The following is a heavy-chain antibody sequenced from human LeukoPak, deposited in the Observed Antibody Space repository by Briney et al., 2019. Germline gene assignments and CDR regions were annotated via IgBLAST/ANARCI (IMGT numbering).Heavy chain of an antibody. Sequence: SETLSLTCTVSGGSITSSSYYWGWIRQPPGKGLEWIGSVYYSGSTYYNPSLKSRVTISVDTSKNQFSLKLSSVTATDTAVYYCATHPDYYDSSGYYGGFDYWGQGTLVTVSS. CDR1: GGSITSSSYY. D-gene: IGHD3-22*01. V-gene: IGHV4-39*01. CDR3: ATHPDYYDSSGYYGGFDY. CDR2: VYYSGST. J-gene: IGHJ4*02.